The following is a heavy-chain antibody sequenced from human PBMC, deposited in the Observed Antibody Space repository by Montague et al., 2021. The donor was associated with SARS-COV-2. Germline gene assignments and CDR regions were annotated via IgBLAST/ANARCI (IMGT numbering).Heavy chain of an antibody. J-gene: IGHJ6*02. D-gene: IGHD3-10*01. Sequence: CAISGDIVSSNGGAWNWIRQSPSRGLEWLGRTYYRSKWFYDYAVSLKSRLTIKPDTSKNQFSLQLNSVTPEDTAVYYCARDIGSAGIYYYYGMDVWGQGTTVTVSS. V-gene: IGHV6-1*01. CDR3: ARDIGSAGIYYYYGMDV. CDR2: TYYRSKWFY. CDR1: GDIVSSNGGA.